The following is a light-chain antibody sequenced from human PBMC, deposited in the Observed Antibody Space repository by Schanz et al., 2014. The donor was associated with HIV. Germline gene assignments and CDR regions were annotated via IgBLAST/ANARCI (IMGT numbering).Light chain of an antibody. V-gene: IGLV2-23*02. Sequence: QSALTQPASVSGSPGQSITISCTGSSSDIGNYNLVSWFQQYPGSAPKILIFEVRKRPSGVSNRFSGSKSGNTASLTISGLQAEDEADYYCCSYAGDSTYVFRTGTKLTVL. CDR3: CSYAGDSTYV. CDR1: SSDIGNYNL. CDR2: EVR. J-gene: IGLJ1*01.